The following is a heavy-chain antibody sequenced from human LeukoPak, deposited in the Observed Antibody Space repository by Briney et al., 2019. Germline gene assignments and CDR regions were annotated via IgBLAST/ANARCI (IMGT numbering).Heavy chain of an antibody. D-gene: IGHD1-26*01. CDR2: IYYSGST. J-gene: IGHJ4*02. CDR1: GGSISSYY. CDR3: ARHWREPTIDY. V-gene: IGHV4-39*01. Sequence: SETLSLTCTVSGGSISSYYWGWIRQPPGKGLEWIGSIYYSGSTYYNPSLKSRVTISVDTSKNQFSLKLSSVTAADTAVYYCARHWREPTIDYWGQGTLVTVSS.